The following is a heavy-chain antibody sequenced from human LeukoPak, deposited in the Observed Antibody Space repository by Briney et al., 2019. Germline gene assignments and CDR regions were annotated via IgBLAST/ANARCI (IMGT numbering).Heavy chain of an antibody. CDR1: VFTFDAES. D-gene: IGHD3-10*01. Sequence: GGSLRLSCAASVFTFDAESMDWVRQAPGKGLEWISYISSTSRTITYADSVKGRFSISRDNAKNSLYLQMNSLRAEDTAVYYCVRDLGSGNWFDPWGQGTLVTVSS. V-gene: IGHV3-48*04. J-gene: IGHJ5*02. CDR2: ISSTSRTI. CDR3: VRDLGSGNWFDP.